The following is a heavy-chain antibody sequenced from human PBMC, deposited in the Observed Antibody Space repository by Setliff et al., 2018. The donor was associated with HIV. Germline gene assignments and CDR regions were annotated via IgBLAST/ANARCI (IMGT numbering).Heavy chain of an antibody. CDR1: GFSISSGFF. CDR2: IYQSGTT. Sequence: SETLSLTCAVSGFSISSGFFWGWVRQPPGKGLEWIGSIYQSGTTYYNLALKSRVTISVDTSKNRFSLKLSSVTAFDTAVYYCAKTVVGDSYALPNDAFDIWGQGTMVTVSS. CDR3: AKTVVGDSYALPNDAFDI. J-gene: IGHJ3*02. D-gene: IGHD3-16*01. V-gene: IGHV4-38-2*01.